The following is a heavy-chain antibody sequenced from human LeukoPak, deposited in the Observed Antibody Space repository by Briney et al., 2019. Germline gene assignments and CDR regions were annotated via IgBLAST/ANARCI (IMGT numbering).Heavy chain of an antibody. D-gene: IGHD3-22*01. CDR2: IYYSGST. V-gene: IGHV4-59*01. Sequence: SETLSLTCTVSGGSISSYYWSWIRQPPGEGLEWIGYIYYSGSTNYNSSLKSRVTISVDTSKNQFSLKLSSVTAADTAVYYCARLYYYDSSGYYGPYFDYWGQGSLVTVSS. J-gene: IGHJ4*02. CDR3: ARLYYYDSSGYYGPYFDY. CDR1: GGSISSYY.